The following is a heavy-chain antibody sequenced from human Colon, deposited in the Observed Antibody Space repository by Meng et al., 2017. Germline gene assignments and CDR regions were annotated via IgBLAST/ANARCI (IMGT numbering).Heavy chain of an antibody. V-gene: IGHV3-74*01. Sequence: EVQLVESGGGLVQPGGSLRLSCATSGFIFSSHWMHWVRQAPGKGLVWVSRINSDGSATNYADSVKGRFTISRDNAKNTLYLQMNSLRAEDTAVYYCARDDCSGGSCYRTFDYWGQVALVTVSS. D-gene: IGHD2-15*01. CDR1: GFIFSSHW. CDR3: ARDDCSGGSCYRTFDY. J-gene: IGHJ4*02. CDR2: INSDGSAT.